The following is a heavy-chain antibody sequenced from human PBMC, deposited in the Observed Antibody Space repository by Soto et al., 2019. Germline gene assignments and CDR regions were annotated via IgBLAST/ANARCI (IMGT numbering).Heavy chain of an antibody. D-gene: IGHD6-19*01. V-gene: IGHV4-61*01. J-gene: IGHJ4*02. CDR2: IYYSGST. CDR1: GGSVSSGSYY. CDR3: ARDGSSGWYNYFGY. Sequence: SETLSLTCTVSGGSVSSGSYYWSWIRQPPGKGLEWIGYIYYSGSTNYNPSLKSRVTISVDTSKNQFSLKLSSVTAADTAVYYCARDGSSGWYNYFGYWGQGTLVTVSS.